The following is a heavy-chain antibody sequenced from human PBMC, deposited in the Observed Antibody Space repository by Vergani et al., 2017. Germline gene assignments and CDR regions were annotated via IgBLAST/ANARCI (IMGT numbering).Heavy chain of an antibody. CDR1: GFTFSSYS. V-gene: IGHV3-21*01. CDR2: ISSSSSYI. CDR3: ARDSLVIGEGFDY. Sequence: EVQLVESGGGLVKPGGSLRLSCAASGFTFSSYSMNWVRQAPGKGLEWVSSISSSSSYIYYADSVKGRFTISRDNAKNSLYLQMNSLRDEDTAVYYCARDSLVIGEGFDYWGQGTLVTVSS. J-gene: IGHJ4*02. D-gene: IGHD3-9*01.